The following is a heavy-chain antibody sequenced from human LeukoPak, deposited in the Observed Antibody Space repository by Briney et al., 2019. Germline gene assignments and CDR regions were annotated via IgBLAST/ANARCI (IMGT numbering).Heavy chain of an antibody. CDR3: ATVIQLTAYFDY. Sequence: PSESLSLTCTVSGYSISSGYYWGWIRQPPGKWLEWIGSIYYSGSTYYNPSLKSRVTISVDTSKNQFSLKLSSVTAADTAVYYCATVIQLTAYFDYWGQGTLVTVSS. V-gene: IGHV4-38-2*02. J-gene: IGHJ4*02. CDR1: GYSISSGYY. D-gene: IGHD5-18*01. CDR2: IYYSGST.